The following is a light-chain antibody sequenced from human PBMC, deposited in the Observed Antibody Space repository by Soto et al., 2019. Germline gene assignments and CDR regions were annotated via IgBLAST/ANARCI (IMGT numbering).Light chain of an antibody. Sequence: QSVLTQPPSVSAAPGQSVTISCSGSASNVGTQFVSWYQQLPGAAPKLLIYDNDKRPSDIPDRFSGSKSDTSATLTITGLQTGDAADYYCRTWDSGLTVGIFGGGTKLTVL. CDR2: DND. V-gene: IGLV1-51*01. CDR3: RTWDSGLTVGI. J-gene: IGLJ2*01. CDR1: ASNVGTQF.